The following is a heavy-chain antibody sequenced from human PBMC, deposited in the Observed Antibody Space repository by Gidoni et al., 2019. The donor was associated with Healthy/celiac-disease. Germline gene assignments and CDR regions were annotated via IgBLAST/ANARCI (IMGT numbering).Heavy chain of an antibody. CDR1: GGSICSTCYY. D-gene: IGHD3-22*01. V-gene: IGHV4-39*07. Sequence: QLQLQESGPGLVKPSETLSLTCTVSGGSICSTCYYWGWIRQPPVKVLECIGSIYASGRTYYNPSLKRQVTISVDTSKNQYSLKLSSVTAADTAVYYCARDMRDYYDSSGYSAFDYWGQGTLVTVSS. J-gene: IGHJ4*02. CDR3: ARDMRDYYDSSGYSAFDY. CDR2: IYASGRT.